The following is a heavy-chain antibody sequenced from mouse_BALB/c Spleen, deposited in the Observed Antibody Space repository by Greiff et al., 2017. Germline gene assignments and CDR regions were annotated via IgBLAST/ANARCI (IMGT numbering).Heavy chain of an antibody. V-gene: IGHV5-17*02. CDR1: GFTFRSFG. J-gene: IGHJ3*01. CDR2: ISSGSSTI. Sequence: EVQVVASGGGLVQPGGSRTLSCAASGFTFRSFGLHWVRQAPEKGLEWVAYISSGSSTIYYADTVKGRFTISRDNPKNTLFLQMTSLKSEDTAMYYCARQDQAWLAYGGQGTRVTVSA. CDR3: ARQDQAWLAY.